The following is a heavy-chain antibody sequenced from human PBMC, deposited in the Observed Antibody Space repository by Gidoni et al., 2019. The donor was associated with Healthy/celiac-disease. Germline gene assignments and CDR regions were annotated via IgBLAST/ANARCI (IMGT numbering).Heavy chain of an antibody. CDR1: GGSISSYY. J-gene: IGHJ6*02. Sequence: QVQLQESGPGLVKPSETLSLTCTVSGGSISSYYWSWIRQPPGKGLEWIGYIYYSGSTNYNPSLKSRVTISVDTSKNQFSLKLSSVTAADTAVYYCARSVTWGGYGMDVWGQGTTVTVSS. CDR3: ARSVTWGGYGMDV. V-gene: IGHV4-59*01. CDR2: IYYSGST. D-gene: IGHD4-4*01.